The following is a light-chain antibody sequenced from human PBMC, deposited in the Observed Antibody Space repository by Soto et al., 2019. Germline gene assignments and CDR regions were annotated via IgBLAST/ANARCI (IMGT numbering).Light chain of an antibody. CDR2: GAS. V-gene: IGKV3-20*01. CDR3: QKYAGSPLA. CDR1: QSVSSTY. J-gene: IGKJ4*01. Sequence: EIVLTQSPGTLSLSPGERATLSCRASQSVSSTYLAWYQQRPGQAPRHLIYGASSRATGIPDRFSGSGSGSDFTLTISRLEPEDFAVYYCQKYAGSPLAFGGGTKVEIK.